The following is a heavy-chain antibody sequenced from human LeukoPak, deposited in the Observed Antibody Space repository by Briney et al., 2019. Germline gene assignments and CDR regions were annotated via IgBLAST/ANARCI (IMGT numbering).Heavy chain of an antibody. CDR3: GRDMHLWS. CDR2: ISYSGTNS. V-gene: IGHV3-23*01. J-gene: IGHJ3*01. Sequence: GRSLRRSCAASGFTFSSSAMSWVPQAPGGGLECVSLISYSGTNSYYTDSVRGRFTISRDNSKETLFLQMISLRAEDTAIYYCGRDMHLWSWGLGTVIIVSA. D-gene: IGHD3-3*02. CDR1: GFTFSSSA.